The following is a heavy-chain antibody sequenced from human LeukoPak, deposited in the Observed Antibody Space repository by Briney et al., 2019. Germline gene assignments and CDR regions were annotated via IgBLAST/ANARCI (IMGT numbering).Heavy chain of an antibody. CDR1: GGSISSSSYY. Sequence: SPSETLSLTCTVSGGSISSSSYYWGWIRQPPGKGLGWIGSIYYSGSTYYNPSLKSRVTISVDTSKNQFSLKLSSVTAADTAAYYCARVWKVAATEDWGQGTLVTVSS. CDR3: ARVWKVAATED. CDR2: IYYSGST. D-gene: IGHD2-15*01. J-gene: IGHJ4*02. V-gene: IGHV4-39*01.